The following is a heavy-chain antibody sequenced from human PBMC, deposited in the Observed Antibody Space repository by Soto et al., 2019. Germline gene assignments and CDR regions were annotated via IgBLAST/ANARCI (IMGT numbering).Heavy chain of an antibody. J-gene: IGHJ6*02. CDR2: INTYNGNT. CDR3: AMVDVYVTPSPQDV. CDR1: GYTFTRYG. V-gene: IGHV1-18*01. Sequence: GASVKVSSKASGYTFTRYGIGWARQAPGQRLEWIGWINTYNGNTNYAQNVQGRVTLTTDTSTSTAYMELRSLRSNDTAIYYCAMVDVYVTPSPQDVWGQGTTVTVSS. D-gene: IGHD3-16*01.